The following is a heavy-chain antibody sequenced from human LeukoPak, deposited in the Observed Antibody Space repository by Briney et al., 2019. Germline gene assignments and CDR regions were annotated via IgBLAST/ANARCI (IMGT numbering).Heavy chain of an antibody. D-gene: IGHD5-18*01. CDR3: AREYTAMAFDY. Sequence: GGSLRLSCAASGFTFSIYVMSWVRQAPGKGLEWVSGISGRGDTTYYTDSVKGRFTISRDNAKNSLYLQMNNLRAEDSAVYYCAREYTAMAFDYWAQGTLVTVSS. CDR1: GFTFSIYV. V-gene: IGHV3-23*01. CDR2: ISGRGDTT. J-gene: IGHJ4*02.